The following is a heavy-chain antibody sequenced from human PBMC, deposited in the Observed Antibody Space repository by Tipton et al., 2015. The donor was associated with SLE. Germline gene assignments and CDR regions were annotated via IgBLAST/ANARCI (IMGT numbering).Heavy chain of an antibody. D-gene: IGHD4-11*01. CDR1: GDSISSSSYY. Sequence: TLSLTCTVSGDSISSSSYYWGWIRQPPGKGLEWIGSIYYSGSTYYNPSLKSRVTISVDTSKNQFSLKLSSVTAADTAVYYCARVGYSNYMDVWGKGTTVTASS. J-gene: IGHJ6*03. CDR3: ARVGYSNYMDV. V-gene: IGHV4-39*07. CDR2: IYYSGST.